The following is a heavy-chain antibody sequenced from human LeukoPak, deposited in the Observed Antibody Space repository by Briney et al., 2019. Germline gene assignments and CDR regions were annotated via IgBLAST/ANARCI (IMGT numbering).Heavy chain of an antibody. CDR1: GGSFSGYY. CDR2: IYYSGST. J-gene: IGHJ5*02. D-gene: IGHD3-3*01. Sequence: SETLSLTCAVYGGSFSGYYWSWIRQPPGKGLEWIGSIYYSGSTYYNPSLKSRVAISVDTSKNQFSLKLSSVTAADTAVYYCARQAIFGVVPMGWFDPWGQGTLVTVSS. CDR3: ARQAIFGVVPMGWFDP. V-gene: IGHV4-34*01.